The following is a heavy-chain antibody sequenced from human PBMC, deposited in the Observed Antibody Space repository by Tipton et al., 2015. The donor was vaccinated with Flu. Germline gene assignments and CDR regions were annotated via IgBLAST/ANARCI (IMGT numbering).Heavy chain of an antibody. D-gene: IGHD3-3*01. CDR1: GGSISSSSYY. CDR3: TRDTVFGVAH. Sequence: TLSLTCTVSGGSISSSSYYWGWIRQPPGKGLEWIGSIYYSGSTYYNPSLKRRVTISVDTSKNQFSLKLSPVTAGDTAVYYCTRDTVFGVAHWGQGTLVTVS. J-gene: IGHJ4*02. CDR2: IYYSGST. V-gene: IGHV4-39*07.